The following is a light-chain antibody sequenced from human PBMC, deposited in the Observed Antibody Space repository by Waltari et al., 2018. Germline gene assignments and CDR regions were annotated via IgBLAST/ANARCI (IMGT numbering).Light chain of an antibody. Sequence: EIVMTQSPATLSVSPGERATLSCRASQSVTTNLGWYQQKPGQAPRLLLYGASTRATDIPARFSGSGSGTEFTLTITSLQSEDFAIYYCQQYSDWPLTFGGGTKVEIK. CDR2: GAS. V-gene: IGKV3-15*01. CDR3: QQYSDWPLT. J-gene: IGKJ4*01. CDR1: QSVTTN.